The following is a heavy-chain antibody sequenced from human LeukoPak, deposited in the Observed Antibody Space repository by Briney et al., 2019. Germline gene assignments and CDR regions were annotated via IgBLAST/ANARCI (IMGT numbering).Heavy chain of an antibody. J-gene: IGHJ4*02. CDR2: INSDGSST. CDR1: GFTLSSYW. CDR3: ARDGGTQCFDY. D-gene: IGHD3-16*01. Sequence: PGGSLRLSCAASGFTLSSYWMHWVRQAPGKGLVWVSRINSDGSSTSYADSVKGRLTISRDNAKNTLYLQMNSLRAEDTAVYYCARDGGTQCFDYWGQGTLVTVSS. V-gene: IGHV3-74*01.